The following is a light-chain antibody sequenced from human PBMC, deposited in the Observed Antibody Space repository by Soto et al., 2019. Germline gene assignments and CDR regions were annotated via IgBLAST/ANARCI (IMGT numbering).Light chain of an antibody. J-gene: IGLJ1*01. Sequence: QSALAQPSSVSGSPGQSITISCTGTSTDVGGYNYVSWYQHHPGKGPKLIIYEVSNRPSGVSDRFSGSKSGNKASLIISNLEAEDESDYYCGPYTSTDTPFVFGTGTKVTV. V-gene: IGLV2-14*01. CDR2: EVS. CDR1: STDVGGYNY. CDR3: GPYTSTDTPFV.